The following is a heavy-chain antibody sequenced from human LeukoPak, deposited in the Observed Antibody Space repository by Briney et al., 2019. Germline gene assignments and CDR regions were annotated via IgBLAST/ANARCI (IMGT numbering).Heavy chain of an antibody. V-gene: IGHV1-2*02. J-gene: IGHJ4*02. CDR1: GYTFTGYY. Sequence: GASVKVSCKASGYTFTGYYMHWVRQAPGQGLEWMGWINPNSGGTNYAQKFQGRVTMTRDTSISTAYMELSRLRSDDTAVYYCARDFEYYGGNMAIDYWGQGTLVTVSS. CDR3: ARDFEYYGGNMAIDY. D-gene: IGHD4-23*01. CDR2: INPNSGGT.